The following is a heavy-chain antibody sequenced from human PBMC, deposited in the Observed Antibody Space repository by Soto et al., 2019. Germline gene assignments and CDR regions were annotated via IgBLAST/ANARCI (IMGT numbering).Heavy chain of an antibody. CDR1: GGTFSSYA. J-gene: IGHJ3*02. CDR2: IIPIFGTA. Sequence: GASVKVSCKASGGTFSSYAISWVRQAPGQGLEWMGGIIPIFGTANYAQKFQGRVTITADESTSTAYMELSSLRSEDTAVYYCAREAGYCTNGVCYPDAFDIWGQGTMVTVSS. V-gene: IGHV1-69*13. CDR3: AREAGYCTNGVCYPDAFDI. D-gene: IGHD2-8*01.